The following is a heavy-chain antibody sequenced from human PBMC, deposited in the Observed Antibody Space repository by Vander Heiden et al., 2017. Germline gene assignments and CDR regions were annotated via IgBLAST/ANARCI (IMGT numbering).Heavy chain of an antibody. Sequence: EVQVLESGGGLVQPGGSLRLSCAASGFTFSTYAMSWVRQAPGKWLEWVSAISGGGGSTYYADSVRGRFTISRDNSKNTLYLQMNSLRAEDTAVYYCAKDLANYHGSGSYYNELDYWGQGTLVTVSS. J-gene: IGHJ4*02. CDR2: ISGGGGST. V-gene: IGHV3-23*01. CDR3: AKDLANYHGSGSYYNELDY. D-gene: IGHD3-10*01. CDR1: GFTFSTYA.